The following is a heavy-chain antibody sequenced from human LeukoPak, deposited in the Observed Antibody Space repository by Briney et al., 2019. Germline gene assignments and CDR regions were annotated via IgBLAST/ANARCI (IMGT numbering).Heavy chain of an antibody. V-gene: IGHV1-24*01. CDR3: ALVVPAAIDYYYGMDV. D-gene: IGHD2-2*01. J-gene: IGHJ6*02. CDR1: GYTLTELS. CDR2: FDPEDGET. Sequence: ASAKVSCKVSGYTLTELSMHWVRQAPGKGLEWMGGFDPEDGETIYAQKLQGRVTMTTDTSTSTAYMELRSQRSDDTAVYYCALVVPAAIDYYYGMDVWGQGTTVTVSS.